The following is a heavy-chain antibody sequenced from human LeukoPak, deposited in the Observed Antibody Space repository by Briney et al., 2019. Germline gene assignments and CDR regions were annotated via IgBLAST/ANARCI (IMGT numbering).Heavy chain of an antibody. V-gene: IGHV4-39*07. CDR3: ATKYYYGSADAFDI. Sequence: PSETLSLTCTVSGGSISSSSYYWGWIRQPPGTGLEWIGSIYYSGSTYYNPSLKSRVTISVDKSKNQFSLKLSSVTAADTAVYYCATKYYYGSADAFDIWGQGTMVTVSS. J-gene: IGHJ3*02. CDR1: GGSISSSSYY. D-gene: IGHD3-10*01. CDR2: IYYSGST.